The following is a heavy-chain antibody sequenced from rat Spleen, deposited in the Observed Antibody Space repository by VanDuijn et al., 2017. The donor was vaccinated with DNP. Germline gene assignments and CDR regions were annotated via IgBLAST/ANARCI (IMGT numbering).Heavy chain of an antibody. D-gene: IGHD1-11*01. CDR1: GYSITSDY. Sequence: EVQLQESGPGLVKPSQSLSLTCSVTGYSITSDYWGWIRKFPGNKMAWIGHISYSGRTTYNPSLKSRISISRDTSKNQFFLQLNSVSNDDTATYYCARWRIGPHYFDYWGQGVMVTVSS. J-gene: IGHJ2*01. CDR3: ARWRIGPHYFDY. V-gene: IGHV3-1*01. CDR2: ISYSGRT.